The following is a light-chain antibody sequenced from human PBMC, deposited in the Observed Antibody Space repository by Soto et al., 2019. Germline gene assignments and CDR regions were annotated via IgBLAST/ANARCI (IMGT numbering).Light chain of an antibody. CDR1: QSVSTY. V-gene: IGKV3-11*01. CDR2: DAS. Sequence: EIVLTQSPVTLSLSPGERATLSCRASQSVSTYLAWYQQKPGQAPRLLIYDASNRATGIPSRFSGSGSGTDFTLSISSLEPEDFAVYYCQHRSSWGGTFGGGTKVEIK. CDR3: QHRSSWGGT. J-gene: IGKJ4*01.